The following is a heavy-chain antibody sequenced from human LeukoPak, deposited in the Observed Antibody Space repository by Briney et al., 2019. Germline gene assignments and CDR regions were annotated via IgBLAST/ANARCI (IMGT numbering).Heavy chain of an antibody. CDR2: VIPFFGPV. D-gene: IGHD6-25*01. CDR1: GGTFSSYA. V-gene: IGHV1-69*13. Sequence: GASVKVSCKASGGTFSSYAISWVRQAPGQGLEWMGGVIPFFGPVNYAQKFQGRVTITADESTSTAYMELSSLRSEDTAVYYCARDQGLRLEWGAKFDIWGQGTMVTVSS. CDR3: ARDQGLRLEWGAKFDI. J-gene: IGHJ3*02.